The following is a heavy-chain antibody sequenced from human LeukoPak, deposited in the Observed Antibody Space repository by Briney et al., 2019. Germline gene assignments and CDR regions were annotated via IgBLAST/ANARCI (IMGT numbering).Heavy chain of an antibody. J-gene: IGHJ5*02. CDR3: ARRLPGLAAGGHWFDP. CDR2: IYPGDSDT. D-gene: IGHD3/OR15-3a*01. CDR1: GYSVTSYW. V-gene: IGHV5-51*01. Sequence: GESLKISCKGSGYSVTSYWIGWVRQMPGKGLEWMGIIYPGDSDTRYSPSFQGQVTISADKSISTAYLQWSNLKASDTAMYYCARRLPGLAAGGHWFDPWGQGTLVTVSS.